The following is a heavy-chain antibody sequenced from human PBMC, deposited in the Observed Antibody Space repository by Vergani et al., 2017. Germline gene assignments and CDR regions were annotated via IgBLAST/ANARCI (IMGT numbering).Heavy chain of an antibody. CDR1: GFTFSSYG. D-gene: IGHD4-11*01. CDR3: AKDTGGRTTVYYYYYMDV. CDR2: ISYDGSNK. Sequence: QVQLVESGGGVVQPGRSLRLSCAASGFTFSSYGMHWVRQAPGKGLEWVAVISYDGSNKYYADSVKGRFTISRDNSKNTLYLQMNSLRAEDTAVYYCAKDTGGRTTVYYYYYMDVWGKGTTVTVSS. V-gene: IGHV3-30*18. J-gene: IGHJ6*03.